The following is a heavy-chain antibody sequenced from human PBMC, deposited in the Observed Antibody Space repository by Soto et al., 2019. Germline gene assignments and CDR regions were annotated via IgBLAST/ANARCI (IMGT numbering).Heavy chain of an antibody. V-gene: IGHV4-59*01. J-gene: IGHJ4*02. Sequence: SETLSLTCTVSGGSISSYYWSWIRQPPGKGLEWIGYIYYSGSTNYNPSLKSRVTISVDTSKNQFSLKLSSVTAADTAVYYCARGEEMVYAYHYWGQGTLVTSPQ. D-gene: IGHD2-8*01. CDR2: IYYSGST. CDR3: ARGEEMVYAYHY. CDR1: GGSISSYY.